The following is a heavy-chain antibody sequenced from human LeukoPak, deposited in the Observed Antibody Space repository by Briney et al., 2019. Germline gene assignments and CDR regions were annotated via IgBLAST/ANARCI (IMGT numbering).Heavy chain of an antibody. Sequence: SETLSPTCSVDGGSFTGYYWTWIRQAPGKGLEWIGEINHRESSNYNPSLKSRVTLSIDTSKKQFSLHLTSLTAADTAVYYCARVTGYGGDSLRYWGQGTLVTISS. J-gene: IGHJ4*02. D-gene: IGHD4-23*01. CDR1: GGSFTGYY. V-gene: IGHV4-34*01. CDR2: INHRESS. CDR3: ARVTGYGGDSLRY.